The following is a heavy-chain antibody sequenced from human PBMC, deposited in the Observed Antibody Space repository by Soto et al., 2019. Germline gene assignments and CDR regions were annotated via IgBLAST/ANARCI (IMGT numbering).Heavy chain of an antibody. CDR1: GGSISSSSYY. J-gene: IGHJ6*03. V-gene: IGHV4-39*01. CDR2: IYYSGST. D-gene: IGHD2-15*01. CDR3: ARRVRDCSGGSCHTRSAPSGGSSRGYYYYYMDV. Sequence: SETLSLTCTVSGGSISSSSYYWGWIRQPPGKGLEWIGSIYYSGSTYYNPSLKSRVPISVDTSKNQFSLKLSSVTAADTAGYYCARRVRDCSGGSCHTRSAPSGGSSRGYYYYYMDVWGKGTTVTVSS.